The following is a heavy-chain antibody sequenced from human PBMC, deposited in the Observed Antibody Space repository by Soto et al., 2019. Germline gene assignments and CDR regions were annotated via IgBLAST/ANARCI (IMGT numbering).Heavy chain of an antibody. V-gene: IGHV4-34*01. J-gene: IGHJ6*02. CDR2: INHSGST. CDR1: GGSFSGYY. CDR3: ARHVKLGIFYDYYGMDV. Sequence: SETLSLTCAVYGGSFSGYYWSWIRQPPGKGLEWIGEINHSGSTNYNPSLKSRVTISVDTSKNQFSLKLTSVTAADAAVYYCARHVKLGIFYDYYGMDVWGQGTTVTVS. D-gene: IGHD7-27*01.